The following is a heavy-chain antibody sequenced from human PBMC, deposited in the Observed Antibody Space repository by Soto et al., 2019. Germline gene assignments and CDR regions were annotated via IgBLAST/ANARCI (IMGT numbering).Heavy chain of an antibody. D-gene: IGHD6-13*01. Sequence: EVQLVESGGGLVQPGGSLRLSCAVSGFTFSSYNMNWVRQAPGKGLEWVSYISSSGSTIYYADSVKGRFTISRDNAKNSLYLQMNSLRAEDTAVYYCASKQLVLGDGFDIWGQGTMVTVSS. CDR3: ASKQLVLGDGFDI. J-gene: IGHJ3*02. CDR2: ISSSGSTI. V-gene: IGHV3-48*04. CDR1: GFTFSSYN.